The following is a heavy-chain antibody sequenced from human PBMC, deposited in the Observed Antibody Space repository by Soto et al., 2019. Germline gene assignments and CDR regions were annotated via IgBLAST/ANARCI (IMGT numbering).Heavy chain of an antibody. CDR2: IWYDGSNK. CDR3: ARDWFGVDY. J-gene: IGHJ4*02. V-gene: IGHV3-33*01. Sequence: SGGSLRLSCASSGFTFSSYGMHLVRQAPGKGLEWVAVIWYDGSNKYYADSVKGRFTISRDNSKNTLYLQMNSLRAEDTAVYYCARDWFGVDYWGQGTLVTVSS. CDR1: GFTFSSYG. D-gene: IGHD3-16*01.